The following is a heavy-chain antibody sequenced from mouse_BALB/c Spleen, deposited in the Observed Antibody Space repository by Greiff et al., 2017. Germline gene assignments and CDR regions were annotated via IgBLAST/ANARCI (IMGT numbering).Heavy chain of an antibody. Sequence: EVKLVESGGGLVQPGGSRKLSCAASGFTFSSFGMHWVRQAPEKGLEWVAYISSGSSTIYYADTVKGRFTISRDNPKNTLFLQMTSLRSEDTAMYYCARSGVRGGPGAMDYWGQGTSVTVSS. CDR1: GFTFSSFG. CDR2: ISSGSSTI. V-gene: IGHV5-17*02. D-gene: IGHD2-14*01. CDR3: ARSGVRGGPGAMDY. J-gene: IGHJ4*01.